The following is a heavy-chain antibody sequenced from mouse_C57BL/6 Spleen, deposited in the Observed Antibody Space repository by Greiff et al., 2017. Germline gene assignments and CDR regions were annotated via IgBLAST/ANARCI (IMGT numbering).Heavy chain of an antibody. CDR3: ARSGDYDAMDY. D-gene: IGHD3-1*01. V-gene: IGHV1-80*01. CDR2: IYPGDGDT. CDR1: GYAFSSYW. J-gene: IGHJ4*01. Sequence: QVQLQQSGPELVKPGASVKISCKASGYAFSSYWMNWVKPRPGQGLEWIGQIYPGDGDTNYNGKFKGKATLTADKSSSTAYMQRSSQTSADSAVDFCARSGDYDAMDYWGQGTSVTVSS.